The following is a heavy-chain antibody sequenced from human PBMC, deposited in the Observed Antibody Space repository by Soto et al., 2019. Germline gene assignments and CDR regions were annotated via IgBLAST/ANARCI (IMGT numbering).Heavy chain of an antibody. Sequence: PSQTLSLTCAISGDSVATNSATWDWIRQSPSRGLEWLGRTYYRSKWEYDYAASVKGRININPDTSNNQVSLHLDSVTPDDTAGYSCGSGVGRNYHDYRGRRSLVTVSS. J-gene: IGHJ4*01. V-gene: IGHV6-1*01. D-gene: IGHD4-4*01. CDR2: TYYRSKWEY. CDR3: GSGVGRNYHDY. CDR1: GDSVATNSAT.